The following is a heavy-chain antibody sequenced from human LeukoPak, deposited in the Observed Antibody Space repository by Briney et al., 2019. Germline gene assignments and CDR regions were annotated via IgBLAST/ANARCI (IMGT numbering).Heavy chain of an antibody. V-gene: IGHV1-69*04. CDR2: IIPILGIA. CDR1: GGTFSSYA. J-gene: IGHJ5*02. CDR3: ARDYYGSGSYYNLGLTNWFDP. Sequence: GASVKVSCEASGGTFSSYAISWVRQAPGQGLEWMGRIIPILGIANYAQKFQGRVTITADKSTSTAYMELSSLRSEDTAVYYCARDYYGSGSYYNLGLTNWFDPWGQGTLVTVSS. D-gene: IGHD3-10*01.